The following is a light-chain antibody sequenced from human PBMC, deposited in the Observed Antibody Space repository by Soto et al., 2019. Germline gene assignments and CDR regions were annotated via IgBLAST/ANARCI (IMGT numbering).Light chain of an antibody. CDR2: DTS. CDR1: QSVSSY. Sequence: EIVLTQSPATLSLSPGERATLSCRASQSVSSYSAWYQHKPGQAPRLLIYDTSNRATGIPARFSGSGSGTDFTLTISGLEPEDFAVYYCQQRSNWQYTFGLGTRLEIK. V-gene: IGKV3-11*01. J-gene: IGKJ2*01. CDR3: QQRSNWQYT.